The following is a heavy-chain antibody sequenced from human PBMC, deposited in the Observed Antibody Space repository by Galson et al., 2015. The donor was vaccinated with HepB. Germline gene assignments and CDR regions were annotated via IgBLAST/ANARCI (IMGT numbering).Heavy chain of an antibody. J-gene: IGHJ6*02. D-gene: IGHD3-22*01. CDR3: ARDLYYDSSGSYGMDV. CDR1: GYTFTSYY. V-gene: IGHV1-46*01. Sequence: SVKVSCKASGYTFTSYYMHWVRQAPGQGLEWMGIINPSGGSTSYAQKFQGRVTMTRDTSTSTVYMELSSLRSEDTAVYYCARDLYYDSSGSYGMDVWGQGTTVTVSS. CDR2: INPSGGST.